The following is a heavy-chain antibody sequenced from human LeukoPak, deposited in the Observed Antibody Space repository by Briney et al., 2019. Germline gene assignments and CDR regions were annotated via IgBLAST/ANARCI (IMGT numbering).Heavy chain of an antibody. CDR3: ARGRIAARSKTEYYFDY. V-gene: IGHV3-21*04. J-gene: IGHJ4*02. Sequence: GGSLRLSCAASGFTFSSYSMNWVRQAPGKGLEWVSSISSSSSYIYYADSVKGRFTISRDNAKNSLYLQMNSLRAEDTAVYYCARGRIAARSKTEYYFDYWGQGTLVTVSS. CDR1: GFTFSSYS. CDR2: ISSSSSYI. D-gene: IGHD6-6*01.